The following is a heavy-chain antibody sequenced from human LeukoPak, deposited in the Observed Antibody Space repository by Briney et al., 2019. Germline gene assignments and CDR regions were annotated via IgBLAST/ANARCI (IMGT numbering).Heavy chain of an antibody. Sequence: GASVKVSCKASGYIFTNYGISWVRQAPGQGPEWMGWINPKSGDTKHAQKFQGRVTMTRDTSISTAYMELSRLRSDDTAVYYCARESDILTGYVAFWGQGTLVTVSS. CDR3: ARESDILTGYVAF. J-gene: IGHJ4*02. CDR1: GYIFTNYG. CDR2: INPKSGDT. V-gene: IGHV1-2*02. D-gene: IGHD3-9*01.